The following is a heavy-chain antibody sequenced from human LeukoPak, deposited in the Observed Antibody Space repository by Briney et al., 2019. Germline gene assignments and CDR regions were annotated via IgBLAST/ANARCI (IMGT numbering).Heavy chain of an antibody. CDR2: ISGSGGST. CDR3: AKAGGRWYYFDY. CDR1: GFTFSSYA. V-gene: IGHV3-23*01. Sequence: TGGSLRLSCAASGFTFSSYAMSWVRQAPGKGLEWVSAISGSGGSTYYADSVKGRFTISRDNSKSTLYLQMNSLRAEDTAVYYCAKAGGRWYYFDYWGQGTLVTVSS. D-gene: IGHD3-16*01. J-gene: IGHJ4*02.